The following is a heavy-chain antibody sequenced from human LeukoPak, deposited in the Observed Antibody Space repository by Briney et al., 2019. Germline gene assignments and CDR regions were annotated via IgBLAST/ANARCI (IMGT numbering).Heavy chain of an antibody. Sequence: SETLSLTCAVSGGSISSSNWWSWVRQPPGKGLEWIGEIYHSGSTNYNPSLKSRVTISVDKSKNQFSLKLSSVTAADTAVYYCARRIGWYSSGWYDYWGQGTLVTVSS. CDR3: ARRIGWYSSGWYDY. V-gene: IGHV4-4*02. D-gene: IGHD6-19*01. CDR2: IYHSGST. CDR1: GGSISSSNW. J-gene: IGHJ4*02.